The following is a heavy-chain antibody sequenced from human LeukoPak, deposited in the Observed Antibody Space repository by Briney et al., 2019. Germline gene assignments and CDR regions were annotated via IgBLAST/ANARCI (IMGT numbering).Heavy chain of an antibody. V-gene: IGHV5-51*01. CDR1: GYSFTSYW. CDR2: IHPDGSDT. CDR3: ARSGCSGGSCLTNDFDY. D-gene: IGHD2-15*01. Sequence: GESLKISCKGSGYSFTSYWIGWVRQMPGKGLEWIGIIHPDGSDTIYSPSFEGQVTISADESISTAYLQWSSLKASDTAMYYCARSGCSGGSCLTNDFDYWGQGTLVTVSS. J-gene: IGHJ4*02.